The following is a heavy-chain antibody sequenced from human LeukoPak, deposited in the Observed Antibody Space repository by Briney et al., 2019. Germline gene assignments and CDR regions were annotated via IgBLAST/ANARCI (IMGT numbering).Heavy chain of an antibody. Sequence: SETLSLTCTVSGGSISSYYWSWIRQPPGKGLEWIGYIYHSGSTYYNPSLKSRVTISVDRSKNQFSLKLSSVTAADTAVYYCARGGVGATIPQGYWGQGTLVTVSS. CDR3: ARGGVGATIPQGY. D-gene: IGHD1-26*01. V-gene: IGHV4-59*12. CDR2: IYHSGST. J-gene: IGHJ4*02. CDR1: GGSISSYY.